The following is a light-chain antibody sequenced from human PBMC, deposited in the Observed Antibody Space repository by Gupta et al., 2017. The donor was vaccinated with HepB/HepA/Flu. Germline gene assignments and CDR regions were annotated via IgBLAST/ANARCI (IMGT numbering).Light chain of an antibody. CDR2: RNN. CDR1: SSNLGSNY. CDR3: STWDVSLSGRGV. J-gene: IGLJ2*01. V-gene: IGLV1-47*01. Sequence: QSVLTQPPSISGTPGQRVTISCSGSSSNLGSNYVYWYQHLPGTAPKLLIYRNNQRPSGVPDRFSGSKSGTSASLAISGLRSEDEADYYCSTWDVSLSGRGVFGGGTKLTVL.